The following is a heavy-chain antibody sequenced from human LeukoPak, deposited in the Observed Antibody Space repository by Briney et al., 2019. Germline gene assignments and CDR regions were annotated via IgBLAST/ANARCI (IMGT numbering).Heavy chain of an antibody. D-gene: IGHD5-12*01. CDR1: GFTFSSYE. CDR3: ARDELGRDIVATMTSGSYYYYYMDV. Sequence: GGSLRLSCAASGFTFSSYEMNWVRQAPGKGLEWVSYISSSGSTIYYADSVKGRFTISRDNAKDSLYLQMNSLRAEDTAVYYCARDELGRDIVATMTSGSYYYYYMDVWGKGTTVTVSS. V-gene: IGHV3-48*03. CDR2: ISSSGSTI. J-gene: IGHJ6*03.